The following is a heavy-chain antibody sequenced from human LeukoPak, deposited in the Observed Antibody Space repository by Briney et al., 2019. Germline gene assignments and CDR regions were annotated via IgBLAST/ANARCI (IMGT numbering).Heavy chain of an antibody. Sequence: ASVKVSCKASGGTFSSYAISWVRQAPGQGLEWMGGIIPIFGTANYAQKFQGRVTITADKSTSTAYMELSSLRSEDTAVYYCARRGSGLYSSGSLFDNWGKGTLVTVSS. CDR1: GGTFSSYA. CDR3: ARRGSGLYSSGSLFDN. D-gene: IGHD6-19*01. V-gene: IGHV1-69*06. J-gene: IGHJ4*02. CDR2: IIPIFGTA.